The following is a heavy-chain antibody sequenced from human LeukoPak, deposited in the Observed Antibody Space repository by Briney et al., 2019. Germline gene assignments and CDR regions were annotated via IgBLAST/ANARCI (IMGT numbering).Heavy chain of an antibody. CDR1: CGSISNSRYY. CDR3: ARHGIESATIFWYCDL. CDR2: IYYSGST. Sequence: SETLSLTCTVSCGSISNSRYYWRWIRQPPGKGLEWIGSIYYSGSTHYNPSLKSRVTISVDTSKNEFSLKLSSGTGLEIAMHYCARHGIESATIFWYCDLWGRGTLVTVSS. J-gene: IGHJ2*01. D-gene: IGHD5-24*01. V-gene: IGHV4-39*01.